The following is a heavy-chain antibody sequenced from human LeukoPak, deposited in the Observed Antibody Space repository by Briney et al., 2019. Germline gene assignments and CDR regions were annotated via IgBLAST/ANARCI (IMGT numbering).Heavy chain of an antibody. CDR3: ARDGSGSYPYYFDS. CDR2: ISYTGNTK. D-gene: IGHD3-10*01. CDR1: GFTFNNYG. V-gene: IGHV3-30*03. J-gene: IGHJ4*02. Sequence: PGGSLRLSCAASGFTFNNYGMQWVRQAPGKGLEWVAVISYTGNTKYYVDSVKGRFTISRDNSKNTLYLQMNGLRAGDTAVYYCARDGSGSYPYYFDSWGQGTLVTVSS.